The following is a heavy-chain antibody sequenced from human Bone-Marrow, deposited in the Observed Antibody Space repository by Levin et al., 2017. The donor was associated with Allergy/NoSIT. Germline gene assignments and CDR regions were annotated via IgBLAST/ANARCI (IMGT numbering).Heavy chain of an antibody. V-gene: IGHV3-23*01. Sequence: SCGASGFKFISYAMSWVRQAPGKGLEWVSGISNSGGTTYYRDSVKGRFTISRDNAKSTVYMKMNNLRAEDTAVYYCVKHPRTPYFGSGSAQYNWFDPWGQGTLVTVSS. CDR1: GFKFISYA. D-gene: IGHD3-10*01. J-gene: IGHJ5*02. CDR2: ISNSGGTT. CDR3: VKHPRTPYFGSGSAQYNWFDP.